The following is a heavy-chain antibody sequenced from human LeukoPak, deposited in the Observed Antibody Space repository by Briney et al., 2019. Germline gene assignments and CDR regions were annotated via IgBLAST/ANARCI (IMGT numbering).Heavy chain of an antibody. V-gene: IGHV1-2*02. CDR3: ARAVHGDYGSGWFDP. CDR1: GYTFTGYY. Sequence: SSVKVSCKPSGYTFTGYYMHGVRQAPGQGRGCGEWIKPNSGGTNSAQKVQGRVTMTTDTSISTAYMELSRLRSDDTAVYYCARAVHGDYGSGWFDPWGQGTLVSVPS. J-gene: IGHJ5*02. D-gene: IGHD4-17*01. CDR2: IKPNSGGT.